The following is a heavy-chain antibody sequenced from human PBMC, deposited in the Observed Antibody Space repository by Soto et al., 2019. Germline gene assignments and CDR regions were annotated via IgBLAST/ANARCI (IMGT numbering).Heavy chain of an antibody. D-gene: IGHD2-2*01. CDR3: ARSQGSSTSLEIYYYYYYGMDV. V-gene: IGHV1-69*01. CDR2: IIPIPGTA. CDR1: GGTFGSYA. Sequence: QVQLVQSGAEVKKPGSSVKVSCKASGGTFGSYAISWVRQAPGQGLEWMGGIIPIPGTANYAQKFQGRVRIAADESTSTACMELSSRRSEDTAVYYCARSQGSSTSLEIYYYYYYGMDVWGQGTTVTVSS. J-gene: IGHJ6*02.